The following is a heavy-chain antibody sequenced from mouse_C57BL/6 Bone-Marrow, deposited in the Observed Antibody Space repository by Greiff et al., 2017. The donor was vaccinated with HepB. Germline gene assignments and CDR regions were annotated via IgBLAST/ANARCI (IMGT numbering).Heavy chain of an antibody. CDR2: IRSKSNNYAT. CDR3: VRRELRGYYAMDY. V-gene: IGHV10-1*01. D-gene: IGHD1-1*01. CDR1: GFSFNTYA. Sequence: EVKLMESGGGLVQPKGSLKLSCAASGFSFNTYAMNWVRQAPGKGLEWVARIRSKSNNYATYYADSVKDRFTISRDDSESMLYLQMNNLKTEDTAMYYCVRRELRGYYAMDYWGQGTSVTVSS. J-gene: IGHJ4*01.